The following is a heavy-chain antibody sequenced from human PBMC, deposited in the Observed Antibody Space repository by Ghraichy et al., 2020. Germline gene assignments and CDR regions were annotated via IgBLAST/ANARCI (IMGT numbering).Heavy chain of an antibody. J-gene: IGHJ4*02. Sequence: SQTLSLTCAISGDSVSSNSAAWNWVRQSPSRGLEWLGRTYYRSRWYNDYAVSVKSRITVNPDTSKNQFSLQLNSVTPEDTAVYYCARQIWVTSGAGFDYWGLGTLVTVSS. CDR3: ARQIWVTSGAGFDY. V-gene: IGHV6-1*01. D-gene: IGHD5-12*01. CDR2: TYYRSRWYN. CDR1: GDSVSSNSAA.